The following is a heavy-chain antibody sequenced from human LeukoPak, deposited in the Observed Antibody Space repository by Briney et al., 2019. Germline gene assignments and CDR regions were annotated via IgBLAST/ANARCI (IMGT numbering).Heavy chain of an antibody. J-gene: IGHJ4*02. CDR3: AGSFDWSHFDY. V-gene: IGHV3-48*03. CDR2: ISSSGSTI. CDR1: GFTFSSYE. D-gene: IGHD3-9*01. Sequence: GGSLRLSCEVSGFTFSSYEMNWVRQAPGKGLEWVSYISSSGSTIYYADSVKGRFTISRDNAKNSLYLQMDSLRAEDTAVHYCAGSFDWSHFDYWGQGTLVSVSS.